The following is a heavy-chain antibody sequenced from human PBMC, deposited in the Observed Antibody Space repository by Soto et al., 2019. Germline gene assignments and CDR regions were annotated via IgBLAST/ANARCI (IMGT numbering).Heavy chain of an antibody. Sequence: QVQLLQSGAEVKKPGSSVKVSCQASGVPFSGHGISWVRQAPGQGLEWMGGIIPVFERAHYAPNFQARVTITADRSTSTAYMELNSLRFDDTAVYYCAREAPYCTSATCPKFYDMDVWGQGTTVTVAS. J-gene: IGHJ6*02. CDR1: GVPFSGHG. D-gene: IGHD2-2*01. V-gene: IGHV1-69*06. CDR3: AREAPYCTSATCPKFYDMDV. CDR2: IIPVFERA.